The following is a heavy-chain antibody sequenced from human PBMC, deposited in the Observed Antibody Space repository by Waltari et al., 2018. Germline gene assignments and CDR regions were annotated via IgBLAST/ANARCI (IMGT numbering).Heavy chain of an antibody. Sequence: QVQLVESGGGVVQPGRSLRLSCAASGFPFSSYAMHWVRQAPGKGLALVAVISYDGRNKNYADSVKGRFTISRDKSKNTRYLQMNSLRAEDTAVYYCARAVGQQLVRNYGMDVWGQGTTVTVSS. CDR2: ISYDGRNK. CDR1: GFPFSSYA. J-gene: IGHJ6*02. CDR3: ARAVGQQLVRNYGMDV. D-gene: IGHD6-13*01. V-gene: IGHV3-30*04.